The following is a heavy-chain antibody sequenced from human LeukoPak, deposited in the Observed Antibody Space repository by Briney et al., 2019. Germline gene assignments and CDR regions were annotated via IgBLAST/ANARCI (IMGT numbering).Heavy chain of an antibody. Sequence: SETLSLTCAVSGGSFSGYYWSWIRQPPGKGLEWIGEINHSGSTNYNPSLKSRVTISVDTSKNQFSLKLSSVTAADTAVYYCARGRGRAKYCSGGSCYPYFDYWGQGTLVTVSS. D-gene: IGHD2-15*01. CDR1: GGSFSGYY. CDR3: ARGRGRAKYCSGGSCYPYFDY. CDR2: INHSGST. V-gene: IGHV4-34*01. J-gene: IGHJ4*02.